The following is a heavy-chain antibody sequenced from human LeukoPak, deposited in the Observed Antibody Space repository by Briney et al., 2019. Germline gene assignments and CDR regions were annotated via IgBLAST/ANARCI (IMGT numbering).Heavy chain of an antibody. V-gene: IGHV1-8*01. CDR2: MNPNSGNT. Sequence: ASVKVSRKASGYTFTSYDINWVRQATGQGLEWMGWMNPNSGNTGYAQKFQGRVTMTRNTSISTAYMELSSLRSEDTAVYYCARDVGYCSSTSCSGQFDWGQGTLVTVSS. J-gene: IGHJ4*02. CDR1: GYTFTSYD. D-gene: IGHD2-2*01. CDR3: ARDVGYCSSTSCSGQFD.